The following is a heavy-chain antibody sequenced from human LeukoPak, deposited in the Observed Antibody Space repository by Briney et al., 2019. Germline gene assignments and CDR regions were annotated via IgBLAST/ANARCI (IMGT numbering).Heavy chain of an antibody. Sequence: SETLSLTCAVSGYSISTGYYWGWIRQPPGMGLECIGNIHHSGSIYYNNPSLKSRTTISVDTSKNQFSLRLSSVTAADTAVYYCASYSSSWYGDHDYWGQGTLVTVSS. CDR3: ASYSSSWYGDHDY. J-gene: IGHJ4*02. V-gene: IGHV4-38-2*01. D-gene: IGHD6-13*01. CDR1: GYSISTGYY. CDR2: IHHSGSI.